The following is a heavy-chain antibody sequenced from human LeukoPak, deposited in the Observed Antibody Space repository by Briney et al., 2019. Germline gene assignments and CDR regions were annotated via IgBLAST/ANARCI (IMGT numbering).Heavy chain of an antibody. CDR1: GGSISSGGYY. Sequence: SETLSLTCTVSGGSISSGGYYWSWIRQHPGKGLEWIGYIYYSGSTYYNPSLKSRVTISVDTSKNQFSLKLSSVTAADTAVYYCARDPRRVAAAGSRGYGMDAWGQGTTVTVSS. D-gene: IGHD6-13*01. J-gene: IGHJ6*02. CDR2: IYYSGST. CDR3: ARDPRRVAAAGSRGYGMDA. V-gene: IGHV4-31*03.